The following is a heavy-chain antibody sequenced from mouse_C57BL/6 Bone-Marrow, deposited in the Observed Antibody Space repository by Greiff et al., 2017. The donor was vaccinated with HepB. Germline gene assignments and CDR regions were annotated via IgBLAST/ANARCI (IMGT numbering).Heavy chain of an antibody. J-gene: IGHJ3*01. CDR2: IDPSDSYI. Sequence: QVQLQQPGAEFVKPGASVKLSCKASGYTFTSYWMQWVKQRPGQGLEWIGEIDPSDSYINYNQKFKGKATLTVDTSSSTAYMQLSSRTSEDTAVYYCARRGSLLSWFAYWCQGTRVTVSA. CDR1: GYTFTSYW. V-gene: IGHV1-50*01. CDR3: ARRGSLLSWFAY. D-gene: IGHD1-1*01.